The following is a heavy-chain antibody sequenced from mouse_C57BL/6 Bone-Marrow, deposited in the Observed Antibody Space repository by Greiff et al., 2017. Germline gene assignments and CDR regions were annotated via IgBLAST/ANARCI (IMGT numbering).Heavy chain of an antibody. J-gene: IGHJ4*01. CDR3: ARHEGGLGPDYYAMDY. Sequence: QVQLKESGAELVKPGASVKLSCKASGYTFTEYTIHWVKQRSGQGLEWIGWFYPGSGSIKYNEKFKDKATLTADKSSSTVYMELSRVTSEDSAVYFCARHEGGLGPDYYAMDYWGQGTSVTVSS. V-gene: IGHV1-62-2*01. D-gene: IGHD4-1*01. CDR2: FYPGSGSI. CDR1: GYTFTEYT.